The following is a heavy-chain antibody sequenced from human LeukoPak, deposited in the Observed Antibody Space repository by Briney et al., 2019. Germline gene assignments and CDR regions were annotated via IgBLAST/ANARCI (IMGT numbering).Heavy chain of an antibody. CDR1: GYIFTHNW. CDR3: ARQTRDGSGSRGYSFDF. J-gene: IGHJ4*02. D-gene: IGHD3-10*01. Sequence: HGESLKISCKGSGYIFTHNWIGWVRQMPGKGLECMEIIYPGDSDTRYSPSFEGQVTISVDKSISTAYLQWSSLKASATAMYSCARQTRDGSGSRGYSFDFWGQGTLVTVSS. CDR2: IYPGDSDT. V-gene: IGHV5-51*01.